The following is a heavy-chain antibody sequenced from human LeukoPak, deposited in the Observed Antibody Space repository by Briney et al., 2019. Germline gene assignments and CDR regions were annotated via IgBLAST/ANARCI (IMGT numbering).Heavy chain of an antibody. CDR3: ARTGTGGDLDI. CDR2: INSDGSST. CDR1: GFTFSSYW. D-gene: IGHD2-8*02. Sequence: GGSLRLSCAASGFTFSSYWMHWVRQAPGKRLVWVSRINSDGSSTSYADSVKGRFTISRDNAKSTVYLQMNSLRAEDTAVYYCARTGTGGDLDIWGQGTMVTVSS. V-gene: IGHV3-74*01. J-gene: IGHJ3*02.